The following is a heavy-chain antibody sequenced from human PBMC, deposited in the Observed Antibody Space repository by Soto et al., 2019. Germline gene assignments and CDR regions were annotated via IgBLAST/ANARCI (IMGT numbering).Heavy chain of an antibody. CDR1: GFAFSSYA. V-gene: IGHV3-23*01. Sequence: PGGSLRLSCAASGFAFSSYAMSWVRQAPGKGLEWVSAISGSGGSTYYADSVKGRFTISRDNSKNTLYPQMNSLRAEDTAVYYCAKSSSWYYYYYGMDVWGQGTTVTVSS. J-gene: IGHJ6*02. CDR2: ISGSGGST. CDR3: AKSSSWYYYYYGMDV. D-gene: IGHD6-13*01.